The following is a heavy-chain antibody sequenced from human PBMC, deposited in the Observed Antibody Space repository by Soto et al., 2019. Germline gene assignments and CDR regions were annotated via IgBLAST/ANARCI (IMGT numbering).Heavy chain of an antibody. V-gene: IGHV3-13*01. CDR1: GFTFSRYE. J-gene: IGHJ6*03. CDR3: ARSSGSFYYMGV. CDR2: LDTAGDT. Sequence: EVQLVESGGGLVQPGGSLRLSCAASGFTFSRYEMHWVRQATGKGLEWVSALDTAGDTYYPDSVKGRFTISRENAKNFLYLQMNSLRAGDTAVYYCARSSGSFYYMGVWGKGTTGTVSS. D-gene: IGHD3-10*01.